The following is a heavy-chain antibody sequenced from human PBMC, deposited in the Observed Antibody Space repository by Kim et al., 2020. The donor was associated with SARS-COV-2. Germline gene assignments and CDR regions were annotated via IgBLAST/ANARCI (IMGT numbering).Heavy chain of an antibody. CDR3: AREEGYGYYDSSGYPLGY. J-gene: IGHJ4*02. D-gene: IGHD3-22*01. Sequence: SVKVSCKASGGTFSSYAISWVRQAPGQGLEWMGGIIPIFGTANYAQKFQGRVTITADESTSTAYMELSSLRSEDTAVYYCAREEGYGYYDSSGYPLGYWGQGTLVTVSS. CDR2: IIPIFGTA. V-gene: IGHV1-69*13. CDR1: GGTFSSYA.